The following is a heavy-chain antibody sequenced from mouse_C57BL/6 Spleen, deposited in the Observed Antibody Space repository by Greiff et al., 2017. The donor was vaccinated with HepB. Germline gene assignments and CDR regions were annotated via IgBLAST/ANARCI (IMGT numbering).Heavy chain of an antibody. CDR2: ISDGGSYT. CDR1: GFTFSSYA. D-gene: IGHD2-4*01. CDR3: ARDRGYYDYYWFAY. Sequence: DVMLVESGGGLVKPGGSLKLSCAASGFTFSSYAMSWVRQTPEKRLEWVATISDGGSYTYYPDNVKGRFTISRDNAKNNLYLQMSHLKSEDTAMYYCARDRGYYDYYWFAYWGEGTLVTVSA. V-gene: IGHV5-4*01. J-gene: IGHJ3*01.